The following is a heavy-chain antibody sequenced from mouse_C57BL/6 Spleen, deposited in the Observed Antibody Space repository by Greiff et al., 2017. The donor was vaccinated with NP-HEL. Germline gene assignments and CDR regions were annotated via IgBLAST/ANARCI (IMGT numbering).Heavy chain of an antibody. J-gene: IGHJ3*01. CDR3: ARLYGTAWFAY. D-gene: IGHD2-1*01. CDR2: IYPRDGST. V-gene: IGHV1-85*01. CDR1: GYTFTSYD. Sequence: QVQLQQSGPELVKPGASVKLSCKASGYTFTSYDINWVKQRPGQGLEWIGWIYPRDGSTKYNEKFKGKATLTVDTSSSTAYMELHSLTSEDSAVYFCARLYGTAWFAYWGQGTLVTVSA.